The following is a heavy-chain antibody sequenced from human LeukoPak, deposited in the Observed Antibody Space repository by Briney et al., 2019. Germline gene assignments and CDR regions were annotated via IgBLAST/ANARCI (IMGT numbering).Heavy chain of an antibody. J-gene: IGHJ1*01. V-gene: IGHV3-23*01. Sequence: PGGSLRLSCAASGFTFSSYAMSWVRQAPGKGLEWVSAISGSGGSTYYAGSVKGRFTISRDNSKNTLYLQMNSLRAEDTAVYYCAKDLYRELRVYFQHWGQGTLVTVSS. CDR1: GFTFSSYA. D-gene: IGHD2-2*02. CDR2: ISGSGGST. CDR3: AKDLYRELRVYFQH.